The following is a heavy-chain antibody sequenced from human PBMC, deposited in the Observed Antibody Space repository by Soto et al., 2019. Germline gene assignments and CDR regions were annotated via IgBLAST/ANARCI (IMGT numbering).Heavy chain of an antibody. CDR3: ARDSDYYDSSGYYPEYFQH. J-gene: IGHJ1*01. CDR2: ISRSSSTT. D-gene: IGHD3-22*01. CDR1: GFTFSSYS. Sequence: EVPLVESGGGLVQPGGSLRLSCAASGFTFSSYSMNWVRQAPGKGLEGVSYISRSSSTTYYADSVKGRFTISRDNAKNSLYLQMNSLRDEDTAVYYCARDSDYYDSSGYYPEYFQHWGQGTLVTVSS. V-gene: IGHV3-48*02.